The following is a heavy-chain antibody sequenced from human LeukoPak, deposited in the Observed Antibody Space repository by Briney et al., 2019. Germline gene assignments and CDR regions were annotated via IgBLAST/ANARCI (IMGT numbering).Heavy chain of an antibody. Sequence: SETLSLTCTVSGGSISSYYWSWIRQPPGKGLEWIGYIYYSGSTNYNPSLKSRVTISVDPSKNQFSLKLSTVTDADTAVYYCARRHWGPIDYWGQGTLVTVSS. D-gene: IGHD7-27*01. CDR3: ARRHWGPIDY. V-gene: IGHV4-59*08. CDR2: IYYSGST. CDR1: GGSISSYY. J-gene: IGHJ4*02.